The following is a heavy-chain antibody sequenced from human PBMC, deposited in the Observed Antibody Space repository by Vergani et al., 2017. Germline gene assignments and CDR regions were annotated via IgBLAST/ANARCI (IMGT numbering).Heavy chain of an antibody. CDR2: IIPILGTA. V-gene: IGHV1-69*11. CDR3: ARDRHSGDDTSPS. Sequence: QVQLVQSGAEVKKPGSSVKVSCKASGGTFSSYAISWVRQAPGQGLEWMGRIIPILGTANCAQKFQGRVTITADESTSTAYMERSSLRSEDTVVYYCARDRHSGDDTSPSWGEGRLVTVSS. D-gene: IGHD5-12*01. J-gene: IGHJ5*02. CDR1: GGTFSSYA.